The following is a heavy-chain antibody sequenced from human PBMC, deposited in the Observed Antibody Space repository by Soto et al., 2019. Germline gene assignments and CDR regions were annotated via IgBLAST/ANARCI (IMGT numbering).Heavy chain of an antibody. CDR3: ARPTPDNPHYYGMDV. CDR2: IIPIFGTA. CDR1: GGTFSSYA. V-gene: IGHV1-69*06. Sequence: QVQLVQPGAEVKKPGSSVKVSCKASGGTFSSYAISSVRQAPGQGLEWMGGIIPIFGTANYAQKFQGRVTITADKSTSTADMELSSLRAEDTAVYYCARPTPDNPHYYGMDVWGQGTTVTVSS. J-gene: IGHJ6*02. D-gene: IGHD1-1*01.